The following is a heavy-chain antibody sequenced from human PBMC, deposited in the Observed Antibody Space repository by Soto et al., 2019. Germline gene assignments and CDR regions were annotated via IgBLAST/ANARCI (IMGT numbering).Heavy chain of an antibody. CDR3: ARGDATKIVVTTYYGMDV. J-gene: IGHJ6*02. Sequence: QVQLVQSGAEVKKPGSPVKVSCKASGGSLSNFGISWVRQAPGQGLEWMGGIIPVFGTANYAQKFQGRVTISADESTSIVYMNVTSLRSEDTAVYYCARGDATKIVVTTYYGMDVWGQGTTVTVSS. V-gene: IGHV1-69*12. CDR1: GGSLSNFG. D-gene: IGHD4-17*01. CDR2: IIPVFGTA.